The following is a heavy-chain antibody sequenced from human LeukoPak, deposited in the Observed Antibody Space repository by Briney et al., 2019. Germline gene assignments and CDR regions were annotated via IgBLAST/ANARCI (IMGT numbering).Heavy chain of an antibody. CDR2: IYYSGST. V-gene: IGHV4-59*01. CDR3: ARDPVTDYGDYYYYYGMDV. CDR1: GGSISSYY. Sequence: SETLSLTCTVSGGSISSYYWSWIRQPPGKGLEWIGYIYYSGSTNYNPSLKSRVTISVDTSKNQFSLKLSSVTAADTAVYYCARDPVTDYGDYYYYYGMDVWGQGTTVTVSS. J-gene: IGHJ6*02. D-gene: IGHD4-17*01.